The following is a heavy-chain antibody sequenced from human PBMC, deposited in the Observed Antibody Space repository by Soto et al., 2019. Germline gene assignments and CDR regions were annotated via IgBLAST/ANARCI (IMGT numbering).Heavy chain of an antibody. CDR2: ISSSSTTK. CDR1: GFTFSSYS. J-gene: IGHJ5*02. CDR3: ARDGCSGSNCLNWFDP. Sequence: EVQLVESGGGLVQPGGSLRLSCAASGFTFSSYSMNWVRQAPGKGLEWVSYISSSSTTKYYADSVKGRFTISRDNAKNSLYLQMTRVRAEDTAVYYCARDGCSGSNCLNWFDPWGQGTLVTVSS. V-gene: IGHV3-48*01. D-gene: IGHD2-15*01.